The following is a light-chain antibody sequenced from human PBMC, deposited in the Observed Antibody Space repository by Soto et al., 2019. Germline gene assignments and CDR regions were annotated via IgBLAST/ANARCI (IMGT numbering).Light chain of an antibody. CDR1: SGHNSYA. CDR2: VNSDGRH. J-gene: IGLJ2*01. Sequence: QLVLTQSPSASASLGASVKLTCTLSSGHNSYAIAWHQQQPEKGPRYLMKVNSDGRHSKGDGIPDRFSGSSSGAERYLTISSLQSEDEADYCCQTWGTGPHVVFGGGTKLTVL. V-gene: IGLV4-69*01. CDR3: QTWGTGPHVV.